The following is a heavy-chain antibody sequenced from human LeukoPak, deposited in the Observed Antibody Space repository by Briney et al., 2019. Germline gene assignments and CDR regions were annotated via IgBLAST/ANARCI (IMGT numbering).Heavy chain of an antibody. D-gene: IGHD3-22*01. CDR2: INTNTGNP. CDR3: ARAFYDSSDGAFDI. V-gene: IGHV7-4-1*02. CDR1: GYTFTYYG. J-gene: IGHJ3*02. Sequence: ASVKVSCKASGYTFTYYGLNWVRLAPGQGLECMGGINTNTGNPTYAQGFTGRFVFSLDTSVSTAYLQISSLKAEDTAVYYCARAFYDSSDGAFDIWGQGTMVTVSS.